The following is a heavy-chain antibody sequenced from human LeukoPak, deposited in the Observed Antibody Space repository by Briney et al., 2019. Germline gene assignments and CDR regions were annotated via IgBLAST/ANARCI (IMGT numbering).Heavy chain of an antibody. CDR1: GGTFSSYA. J-gene: IGHJ4*02. V-gene: IGHV1-69*13. Sequence: SVKVSCKASGGTFSSYAISWVRQAPGQGLEWMGGIIPIFGTANYAQKFQGRVTITADESTSTAYMELSSLRSEDTAVYYCARDPGGYCSGGSRYSGYWGQGTPVTVSS. CDR2: IIPIFGTA. CDR3: ARDPGGYCSGGSRYSGY. D-gene: IGHD2-15*01.